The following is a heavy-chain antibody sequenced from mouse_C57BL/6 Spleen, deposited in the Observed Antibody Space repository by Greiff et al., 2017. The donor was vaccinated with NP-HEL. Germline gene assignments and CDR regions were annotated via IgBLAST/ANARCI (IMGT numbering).Heavy chain of an antibody. CDR2: ISSGGDYI. CDR1: GFTFSSYA. Sequence: EVQLQESGEGLVKPGGSLKLSCAASGFTFSSYAMSWVRQTPEKRLEWVAYISSGGDYIYYADTVKGRFTISRDNARNTLYLQMSSLKSEDTAMYYCTRKALYYGSSYWYFDVWGTGTTVTVSS. V-gene: IGHV5-9-1*02. J-gene: IGHJ1*03. D-gene: IGHD1-1*01. CDR3: TRKALYYGSSYWYFDV.